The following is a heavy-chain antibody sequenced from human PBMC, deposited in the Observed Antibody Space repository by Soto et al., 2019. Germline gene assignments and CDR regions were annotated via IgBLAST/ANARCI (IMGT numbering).Heavy chain of an antibody. J-gene: IGHJ4*02. V-gene: IGHV3-30*18. D-gene: IGHD3-10*01. CDR3: RKDNMVRGVLDY. Sequence: QVQLVESGGGVVQPGRSLGLSCAASGFTFSSYGMHWVRQAPGKGLEWVAVISYDGSNKYYADSVKGRFTISRDNSKNTLYLQMNSLRAEDTAVYYCRKDNMVRGVLDYWGQGTLVTVSS. CDR2: ISYDGSNK. CDR1: GFTFSSYG.